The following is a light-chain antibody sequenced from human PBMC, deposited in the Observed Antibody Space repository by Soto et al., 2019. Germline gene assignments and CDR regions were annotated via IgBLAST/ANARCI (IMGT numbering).Light chain of an antibody. Sequence: EIVLTQSPGTLSLSPGERATLSCRASQSVHSGYFAWYQQKPGQAPRLLIVGASSRATGIPDRFSGGGSGTDFTLTISRLEPEDFALYYCHQYDNSPLTFGGGTKVEIK. V-gene: IGKV3-20*01. CDR2: GAS. J-gene: IGKJ4*01. CDR3: HQYDNSPLT. CDR1: QSVHSGY.